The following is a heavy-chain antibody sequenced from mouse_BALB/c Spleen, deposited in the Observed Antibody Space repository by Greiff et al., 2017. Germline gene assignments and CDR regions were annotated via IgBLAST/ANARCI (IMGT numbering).Heavy chain of an antibody. CDR1: GYSITSGYY. Sequence: EVQLQESGPGLVKPSQSLSLTCSVTGYSITSGYYWNWIRQFPGNKLEWMGYISYDGSNNYNPSLKNRISITRDTSKNQFFLKLNSVTTEDTATYYCARVDDYDAPFAYWGQGTLVTVSA. D-gene: IGHD2-4*01. J-gene: IGHJ3*01. V-gene: IGHV3-6*02. CDR2: ISYDGSN. CDR3: ARVDDYDAPFAY.